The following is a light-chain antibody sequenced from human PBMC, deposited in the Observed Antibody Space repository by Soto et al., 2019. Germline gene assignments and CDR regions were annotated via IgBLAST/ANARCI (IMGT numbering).Light chain of an antibody. Sequence: QSALTQPASVSGSPGQSITISCTGTSSDVGGYNYVSWYQQHPGTAPKLMIYDVSNRPSGVSNRFSGSKSGNTASLTISGRQAEDEADYYCSSYTSGSTHDVVFGGGTQLTVL. J-gene: IGLJ2*01. CDR3: SSYTSGSTHDVV. CDR2: DVS. CDR1: SSDVGGYNY. V-gene: IGLV2-14*01.